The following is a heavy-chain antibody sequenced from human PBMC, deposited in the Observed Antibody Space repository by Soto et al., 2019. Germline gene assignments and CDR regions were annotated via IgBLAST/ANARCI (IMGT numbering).Heavy chain of an antibody. J-gene: IGHJ4*02. V-gene: IGHV4-31*03. CDR1: GGSISSGGYY. D-gene: IGHD6-13*01. Sequence: SSETLSLTCTVSGGSISSGGYYWSWIRQHPGKGLEWIGYIYYSGSTYYNPSLKSRVTISVDTSKNQFSLKLSSVTAADTAVYYCARSASETIYSSSYYFDYWGQGTLVTVSS. CDR3: ARSASETIYSSSYYFDY. CDR2: IYYSGST.